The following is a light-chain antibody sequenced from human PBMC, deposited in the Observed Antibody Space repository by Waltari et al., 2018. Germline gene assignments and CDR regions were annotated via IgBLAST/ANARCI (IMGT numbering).Light chain of an antibody. Sequence: QSVLTQPPSVSGAPGQTVTISCTGGSSNIGAPYDVHWYQHLLGTAPKVVVYGNNNRPSGVPYRFSGSNSGTSASLTISGLQAEDEADYYCQSYDSRLSAYVFGGGTKLTVL. CDR2: GNN. V-gene: IGLV1-40*01. J-gene: IGLJ3*02. CDR3: QSYDSRLSAYV. CDR1: SSNIGAPYD.